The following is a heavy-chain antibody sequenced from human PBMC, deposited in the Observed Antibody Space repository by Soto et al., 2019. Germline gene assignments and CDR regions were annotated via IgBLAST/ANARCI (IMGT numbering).Heavy chain of an antibody. D-gene: IGHD2-15*01. CDR2: MNPNSGNT. CDR1: GYTFTSYD. V-gene: IGHV1-8*01. J-gene: IGHJ5*02. Sequence: ASVKVSCKASGYTFTSYDINWVRQATGQGLEWMGWMNPNSGNTGYAQKFQGRVTMTRNTSISTAYMELSSLRSEDTAVYYCAREGCSGGNCYSGWFDPWGQGTLVTVSS. CDR3: AREGCSGGNCYSGWFDP.